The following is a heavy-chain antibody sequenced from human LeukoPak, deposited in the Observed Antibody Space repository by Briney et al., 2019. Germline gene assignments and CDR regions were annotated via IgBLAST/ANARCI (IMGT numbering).Heavy chain of an antibody. J-gene: IGHJ1*01. CDR3: TTGYSSSWYEYFQH. D-gene: IGHD6-13*01. Sequence: GGSLRLSCAASGFTFSNAWMSWVRQAPGKGLEWVGRIKSKTDDGTTDYAAPVKGRFTISRDDSKNTLYLQMNSLKTEDTAVYYCTTGYSSSWYEYFQHWGQGTLVTVSS. V-gene: IGHV3-15*01. CDR2: IKSKTDDGTT. CDR1: GFTFSNAW.